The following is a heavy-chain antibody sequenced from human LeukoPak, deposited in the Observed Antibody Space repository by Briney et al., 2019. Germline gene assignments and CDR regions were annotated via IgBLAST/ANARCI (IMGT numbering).Heavy chain of an antibody. Sequence: GGSLRLSCAASGFTFSSYAMSWVRQAPGKGLEWVSAISGSGGSTYYADSVKGRFTISRDNSKNTLYLQMNSLRAEDTAVYYCAKASRPWSGYSYYFDYWGQGTLVTVSS. CDR3: AKASRPWSGYSYYFDY. V-gene: IGHV3-23*01. D-gene: IGHD3-3*01. CDR1: GFTFSSYA. CDR2: ISGSGGST. J-gene: IGHJ4*02.